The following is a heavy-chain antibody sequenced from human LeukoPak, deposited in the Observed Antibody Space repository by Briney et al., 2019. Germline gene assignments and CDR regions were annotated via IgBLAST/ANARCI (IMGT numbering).Heavy chain of an antibody. CDR1: GFTLEDFA. V-gene: IGHV3-43*02. Sequence: GGSLRLSCAASGFTLEDFAMHWVRQAPGKGLERVSLISGDGGSRYYADSVKGRFTITRDNSKKSLYLQMKSLRTEDTALYYCAKDIDSSGWYTVWGQGTLVTVSS. CDR2: ISGDGGSR. D-gene: IGHD6-19*01. CDR3: AKDIDSSGWYTV. J-gene: IGHJ4*02.